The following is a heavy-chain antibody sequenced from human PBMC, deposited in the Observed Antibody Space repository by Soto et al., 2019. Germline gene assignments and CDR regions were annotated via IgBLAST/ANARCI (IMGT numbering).Heavy chain of an antibody. CDR2: IIPIFGTA. Sequence: QVQLVQSGAEVKKPGSSVKVSCKASGGTFSSYAISWVRQAPGQGLEWMGGIIPIFGTANYAQKFQGRVTITADESTSTAYMELSSLRSEDTAVYYCARGRRVTTGPTYYYYYYGMDVWGQGTTVTVSS. CDR3: ARGRRVTTGPTYYYYYYGMDV. CDR1: GGTFSSYA. J-gene: IGHJ6*02. V-gene: IGHV1-69*01. D-gene: IGHD4-17*01.